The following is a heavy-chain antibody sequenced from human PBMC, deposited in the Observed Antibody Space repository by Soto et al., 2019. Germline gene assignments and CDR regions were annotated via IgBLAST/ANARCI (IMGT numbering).Heavy chain of an antibody. D-gene: IGHD2-8*01. CDR1: GGSVSSGSYY. CDR2: IYYSGST. V-gene: IGHV4-61*01. CDR3: AREYVDAFDI. Sequence: QVQLQESGPGLVKPSETLSLTCTVSGGSVSSGSYYWTWIRQPPGKGLEWIGNIYYSGSTNYNPSLKSRVTISVDTSKNQFSLKLSSVTAADTAVYYCAREYVDAFDIWGQGTMVTVSS. J-gene: IGHJ3*02.